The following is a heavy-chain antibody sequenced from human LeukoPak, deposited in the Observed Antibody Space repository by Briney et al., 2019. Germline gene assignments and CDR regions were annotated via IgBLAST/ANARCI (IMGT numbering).Heavy chain of an antibody. CDR2: INHSGTP. CDR1: GGSFNDYD. V-gene: IGHV4-34*01. J-gene: IGHJ5*02. D-gene: IGHD1-26*01. CDR3: AREGGSYYHWFDP. Sequence: SETLSLTCAVYGGSFNDYDWTWIRQPPGKGLEWIGEINHSGTPNYNPSLKSRVTISVDTSKNQFSLKLTSVSAADTAVYYCAREGGSYYHWFDPWGQGTLVTVSS.